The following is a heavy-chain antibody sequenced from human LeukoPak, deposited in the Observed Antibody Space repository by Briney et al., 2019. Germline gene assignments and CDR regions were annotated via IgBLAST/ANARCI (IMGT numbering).Heavy chain of an antibody. V-gene: IGHV3-30-3*01. CDR2: ISYDGSNK. D-gene: IGHD5-18*01. Sequence: GGSLRLSCAASGFTFSSYAMHWVRQAPGKGLEWVAVISYDGSNKYYADSVKGRFTISRDNSKNTLYLQMNSLRAEDTAVYYCARVSYSYAERGADYWGQGTLVTVSS. J-gene: IGHJ4*02. CDR3: ARVSYSYAERGADY. CDR1: GFTFSSYA.